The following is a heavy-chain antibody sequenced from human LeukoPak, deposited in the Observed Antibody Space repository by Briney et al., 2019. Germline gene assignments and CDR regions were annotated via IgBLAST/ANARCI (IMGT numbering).Heavy chain of an antibody. V-gene: IGHV4-59*08. D-gene: IGHD3-3*01. CDR1: GGSISNYY. CDR2: IYYSGST. J-gene: IGHJ5*02. Sequence: PSETLSLTCTVSGGSISNYYWSWIRQPPGKGLEWIGYIYYSGSTNYNPSLKSRVTISVDTSKNQFSLKLSSVTAADTAVYYCARAGSELRFLEWLAVDPWGQGTLVTVSS. CDR3: ARAGSELRFLEWLAVDP.